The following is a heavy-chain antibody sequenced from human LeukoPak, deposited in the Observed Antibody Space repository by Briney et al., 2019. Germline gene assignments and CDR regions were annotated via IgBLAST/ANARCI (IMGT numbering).Heavy chain of an antibody. CDR3: VRENSRNAFDI. CDR2: IFYDGRDT. V-gene: IGHV3-33*01. J-gene: IGHJ3*02. CDR1: GSTFSTFG. Sequence: GRSLRLSCAASGSTFSTFGFTWVRQAPGKGLEWVVIIFYDGRDTNYADSVMGRFTISRDNSKNTLYLQLNSLGAEDTAVYYCVRENSRNAFDIWGQGTMVTVSS. D-gene: IGHD2/OR15-2a*01.